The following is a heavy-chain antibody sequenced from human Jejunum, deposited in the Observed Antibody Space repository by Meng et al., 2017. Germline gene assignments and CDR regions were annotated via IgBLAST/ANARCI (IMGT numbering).Heavy chain of an antibody. Sequence: QVELQEPGPGMVKPSQTLSLTGAVSGDSIRGADYYWTWIRQAPGKGLEWIGYIYYSGTTYYNPSLKTRLILSVDTSTNRFSLNLSSVAAADTAMYYCARSRVVPAAYFDSWGHGTLVTVSS. CDR1: GDSIRGADYY. V-gene: IGHV4-30-4*01. D-gene: IGHD2-2*01. J-gene: IGHJ4*01. CDR3: ARSRVVPAAYFDS. CDR2: IYYSGTT.